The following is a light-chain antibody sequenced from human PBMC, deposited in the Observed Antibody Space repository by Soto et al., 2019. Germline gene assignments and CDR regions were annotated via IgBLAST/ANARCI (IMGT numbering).Light chain of an antibody. CDR2: EVT. CDR1: SSDVGGYNH. Sequence: ALTQPASVSGSPGQSITISCTGTSSDVGGYNHVSWYQIHPGKAPKLIIYEVTSRPSGVSYRFSGSKSGNSASLTISGLQAEDEADYYCSSYASSSSYVFGGGTKATVL. V-gene: IGLV2-14*01. CDR3: SSYASSSSYV. J-gene: IGLJ1*01.